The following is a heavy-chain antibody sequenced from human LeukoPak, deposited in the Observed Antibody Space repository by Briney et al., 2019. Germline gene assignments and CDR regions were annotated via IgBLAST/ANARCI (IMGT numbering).Heavy chain of an antibody. CDR3: ARTIAAAGTDY. D-gene: IGHD6-13*01. CDR2: INHSGST. V-gene: IGHV4-34*01. CDR1: GGSFSGYY. J-gene: IGHJ4*02. Sequence: PSETLPLTCAVYGGSFSGYYWSWIRQPPGKGLEWIGEINHSGSTNYNPSLKSRVTISVDTSKNQFSLKLSSVTAADTAVYYCARTIAAAGTDYWGQGTLVTVSS.